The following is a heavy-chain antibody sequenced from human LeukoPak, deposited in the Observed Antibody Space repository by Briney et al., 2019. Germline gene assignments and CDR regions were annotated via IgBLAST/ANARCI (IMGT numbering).Heavy chain of an antibody. Sequence: SETLSLTCSVSGGSISNYFWTWIRQPPGKGLEWIGYIYSSGSTYYNPSPTSRVTISVDTSKNRFSLKLSTVTAADTAVYYCARRPTGDPKFDYWGQGTLVTVSS. V-gene: IGHV4-59*08. J-gene: IGHJ4*02. CDR2: IYSSGST. D-gene: IGHD7-27*01. CDR1: GGSISNYF. CDR3: ARRPTGDPKFDY.